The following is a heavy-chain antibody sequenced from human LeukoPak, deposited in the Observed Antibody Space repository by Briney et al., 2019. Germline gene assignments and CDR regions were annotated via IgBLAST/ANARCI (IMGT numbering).Heavy chain of an antibody. CDR1: GYTFSSYA. CDR3: ARSQNYYGSGARFDP. J-gene: IGHJ5*02. D-gene: IGHD3-10*01. V-gene: IGHV1-3*01. Sequence: ASVKVSCKASGYTFSSYAMHWVRQATGQRLEWMGWINAGNGNTKYSQKFQGRVTITRDTSASTAYMELSSLRSEDTAVYYCARSQNYYGSGARFDPWGQGTLVTVSS. CDR2: INAGNGNT.